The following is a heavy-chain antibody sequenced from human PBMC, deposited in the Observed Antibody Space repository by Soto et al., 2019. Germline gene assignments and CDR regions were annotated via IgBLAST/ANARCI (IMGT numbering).Heavy chain of an antibody. CDR2: IYYSGST. Sequence: QVQLQESGPGPVKPSETLSLTCTVSGGSISSYYWSWIRQPPGKGLEWIGYIYYSGSTNYNPSLKSRVTISVDTSKNQFSLKLSSVTAADTAVYYCARAASGYDFWSGYMQTYYYYGMDVWGQGTTVTVSS. CDR1: GGSISSYY. CDR3: ARAASGYDFWSGYMQTYYYYGMDV. D-gene: IGHD3-3*01. V-gene: IGHV4-59*01. J-gene: IGHJ6*02.